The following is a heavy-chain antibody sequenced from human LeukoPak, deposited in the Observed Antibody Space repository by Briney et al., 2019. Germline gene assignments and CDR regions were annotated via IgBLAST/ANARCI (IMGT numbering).Heavy chain of an antibody. V-gene: IGHV1-2*02. Sequence: ASVKVSCKASGYTFTGYYMHWVRQAPGQGLEWMGWISPNSGGTNYAQKFQGRVTMTRDTSISTAYMELSRLRSDDTAVYYCARVQDFSSVWLSAPWVNYYYYGMDVWGQGTTVTVSS. D-gene: IGHD3-22*01. CDR1: GYTFTGYY. J-gene: IGHJ6*02. CDR2: ISPNSGGT. CDR3: ARVQDFSSVWLSAPWVNYYYYGMDV.